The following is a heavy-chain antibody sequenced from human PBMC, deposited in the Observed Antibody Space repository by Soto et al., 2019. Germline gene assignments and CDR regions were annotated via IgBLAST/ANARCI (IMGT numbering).Heavy chain of an antibody. J-gene: IGHJ6*02. CDR2: IYYSGST. Sequence: PSETLSLTCTVSGGSISSSSYYWGWIRQPPGKGLEWIGSIYYSGSTYYNPSLKSRVTISVDTSKNQFSLKLSSVIAADTAVYYCARPHCSSTSCYSDYYYYGMDVWGQGTTVTVSS. CDR3: ARPHCSSTSCYSDYYYYGMDV. CDR1: GGSISSSSYY. D-gene: IGHD2-2*02. V-gene: IGHV4-39*01.